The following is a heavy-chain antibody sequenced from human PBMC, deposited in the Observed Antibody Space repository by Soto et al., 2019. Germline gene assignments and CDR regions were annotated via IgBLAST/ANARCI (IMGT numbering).Heavy chain of an antibody. CDR2: ISPNSGGT. J-gene: IGHJ4*02. V-gene: IGHV1-2*02. CDR3: ARLGEMMVADF. D-gene: IGHD3-10*01. Sequence: QVHLVQSAAAVGKPGASVKVSCKTSGYHFTAFYIHWVRQAPGQGLEWMGWISPNSGGTDYARKFQRRVSMTSDTSTVTVYLENHRLTSDDSALYDCARLGEMMVADFCGQGTLVTVSS. CDR1: GYHFTAFY.